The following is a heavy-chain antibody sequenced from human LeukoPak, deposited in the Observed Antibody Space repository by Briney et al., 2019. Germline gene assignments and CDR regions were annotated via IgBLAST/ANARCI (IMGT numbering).Heavy chain of an antibody. CDR2: IHYDGKI. Sequence: GGSLRLSCAASGFSVGGKFMSWVRQAPGKGLEWVSIIHYDGKIRYAGSVGGRFTIYRDDSENTLFLQMNSLRVDDTAVYFCASGDGYLQPYWGQGTLVTVSS. V-gene: IGHV3-53*01. J-gene: IGHJ4*02. CDR3: ASGDGYLQPY. CDR1: GFSVGGKF. D-gene: IGHD2-21*01.